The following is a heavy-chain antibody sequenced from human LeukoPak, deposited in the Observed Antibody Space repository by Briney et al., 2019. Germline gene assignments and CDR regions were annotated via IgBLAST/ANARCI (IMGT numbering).Heavy chain of an antibody. CDR1: GGSISSYY. D-gene: IGHD6-13*01. J-gene: IGHJ5*02. CDR2: IYTSGST. CDR3: ARQYSSSWYDEVTATLFDP. V-gene: IGHV4-4*09. Sequence: PSETLSLTCTVSGGSISSYYRSWIRQPPGKGLEWIGYIYTSGSTNYNPSLKSRVTISVDTSKNQFSLKLSSVTAADTAVYFCARQYSSSWYDEVTATLFDPWGQGTLVTVSS.